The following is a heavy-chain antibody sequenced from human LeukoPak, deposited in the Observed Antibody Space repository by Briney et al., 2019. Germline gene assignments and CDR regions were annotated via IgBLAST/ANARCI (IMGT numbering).Heavy chain of an antibody. J-gene: IGHJ4*02. D-gene: IGHD3-3*01. CDR2: IFYSGST. Sequence: GSLRLSCAASGFTFSSYEMNWVRQPPGKGPEWIGSIFYSGSTYYNPSLKSRVTISVDTSKNQFSLKLSSVTAADTAVYYCASWRGAYGQDWGFDYWGQGTLVTVSS. CDR1: GFTFSSYE. V-gene: IGHV4-39*01. CDR3: ASWRGAYGQDWGFDY.